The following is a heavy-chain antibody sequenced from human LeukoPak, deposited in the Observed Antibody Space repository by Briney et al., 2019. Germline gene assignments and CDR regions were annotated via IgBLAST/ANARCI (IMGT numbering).Heavy chain of an antibody. V-gene: IGHV3-30*18. D-gene: IGHD4-17*01. Sequence: GGSLRLSCAASGFTFSSYGMHWVRQAPGKGLEWVSIISFDGSNKYYADSVKGRFTISRDNSKNTLYLQMNSLRAEDTAVYYCAKGTTVTTDYYYYMDVWGKGTTVTVSS. CDR3: AKGTTVTTDYYYYMDV. J-gene: IGHJ6*03. CDR2: ISFDGSNK. CDR1: GFTFSSYG.